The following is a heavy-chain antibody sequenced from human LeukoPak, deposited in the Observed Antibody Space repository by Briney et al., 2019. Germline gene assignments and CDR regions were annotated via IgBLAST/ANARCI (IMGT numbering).Heavy chain of an antibody. CDR3: AKIPAQQYSGSYYGTGYFDY. V-gene: IGHV3-23*01. D-gene: IGHD1-26*01. CDR1: GFTFSSYA. J-gene: IGHJ4*02. Sequence: GGSLRLSCAASGFTFSSYAMSWLRQAPGKGLEWVSAISGSGGSTYYADSVKGRFTISRDNSKNTLYLQMNSLRAEDTAVYYCAKIPAQQYSGSYYGTGYFDYWCQGTLVTVSS. CDR2: ISGSGGST.